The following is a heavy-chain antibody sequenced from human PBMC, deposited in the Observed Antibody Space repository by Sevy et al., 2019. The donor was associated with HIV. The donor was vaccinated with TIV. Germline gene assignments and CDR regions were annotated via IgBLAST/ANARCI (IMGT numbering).Heavy chain of an antibody. CDR3: ARHCTGSSCSHAFDL. D-gene: IGHD2-15*01. V-gene: IGHV4-34*01. Sequence: SETLSLTCAVYGGSFSGYYWSWIRQPPGKGLEWIGEINHRGGTNYNPSLKSRVTISADTSKNQFSLKLNSVTAADTAVYYCARHCTGSSCSHAFDLWGQGTMVTVSS. J-gene: IGHJ3*01. CDR1: GGSFSGYY. CDR2: INHRGGT.